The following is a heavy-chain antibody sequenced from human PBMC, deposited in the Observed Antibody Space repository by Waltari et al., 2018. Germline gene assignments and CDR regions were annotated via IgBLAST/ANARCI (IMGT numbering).Heavy chain of an antibody. CDR3: ARASEGTVDY. J-gene: IGHJ4*02. D-gene: IGHD3-10*01. V-gene: IGHV4-39*01. CDR2: IYYSGST. Sequence: WVRRPPGRGREWMGSIYYSGSTYYTPSLKSRVTISVDTSKNQFSLKLSSVTAADTAVYYCARASEGTVDYWGQGTLVTVSS.